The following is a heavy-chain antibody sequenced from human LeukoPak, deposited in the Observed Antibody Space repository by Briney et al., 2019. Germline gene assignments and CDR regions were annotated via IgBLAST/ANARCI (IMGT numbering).Heavy chain of an antibody. CDR3: ARALDPYGSGSYYTREPGGFDP. CDR1: GGSISSSGYC. D-gene: IGHD3-10*01. CDR2: IDYSGNT. J-gene: IGHJ5*02. Sequence: SETLSLTCTVSGGSISSSGYCWGWIRQPPGKGLEWIGSIDYSGNTNYNPSLKSRVTISVDTSKNQFSLKLSSVTAADTAVYYCARALDPYGSGSYYTREPGGFDPWGQGTLVTVSS. V-gene: IGHV4-39*07.